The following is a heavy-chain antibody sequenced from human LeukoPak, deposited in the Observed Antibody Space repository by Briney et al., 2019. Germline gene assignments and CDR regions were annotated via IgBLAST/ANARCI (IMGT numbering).Heavy chain of an antibody. Sequence: PSETLSLTCAVYGGSFSGYYWSWIRQPPGKGLEWIGEINHSGSTNYNPSLKSRVTISLDTSKNQFSLKLSSVTAADTAVYYCASYTAGGGGLDYWGQGTLVTVSS. CDR1: GGSFSGYY. CDR3: ASYTAGGGGLDY. D-gene: IGHD5-18*01. J-gene: IGHJ4*02. V-gene: IGHV4-34*01. CDR2: INHSGST.